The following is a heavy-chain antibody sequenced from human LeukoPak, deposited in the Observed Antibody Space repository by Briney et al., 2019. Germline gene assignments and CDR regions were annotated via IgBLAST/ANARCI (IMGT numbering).Heavy chain of an antibody. CDR3: ARDAQRGFDYSNSLQY. Sequence: TGGSLRLSCAATGFTFNHYGMHWVRQAPGKGLEWVAVIWSDGTNTYYTGSVKGRFTISRVDSEKTVYLQMKSLRPEDTGVYYCARDAQRGFDYSNSLQYWGQGTPVTVST. J-gene: IGHJ4*02. V-gene: IGHV3-33*01. D-gene: IGHD4-11*01. CDR2: IWSDGTNT. CDR1: GFTFNHYG.